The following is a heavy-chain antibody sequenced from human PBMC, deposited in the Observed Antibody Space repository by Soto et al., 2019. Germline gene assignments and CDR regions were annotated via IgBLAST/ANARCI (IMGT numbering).Heavy chain of an antibody. J-gene: IGHJ3*02. D-gene: IGHD2-21*02. CDR3: AHIRIKGIVVVTPIGVAFDI. CDR2: IYWNDDK. V-gene: IGHV2-5*01. CDR1: GFSLSTSGVG. Sequence: QITLKESGPTLVKPTQTLTLTCTFSGFSLSTSGVGVGWIRQPPGKALEWLALIYWNDDKRYSPSLKSRLTITKDTSKNQVVLTMTNMDPVDTATYYCAHIRIKGIVVVTPIGVAFDIWGQGTMVTVSS.